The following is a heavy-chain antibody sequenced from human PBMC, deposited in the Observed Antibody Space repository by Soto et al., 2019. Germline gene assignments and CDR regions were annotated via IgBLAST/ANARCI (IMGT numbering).Heavy chain of an antibody. D-gene: IGHD3-22*01. CDR1: GGSVSSGSYY. CDR3: ALSAKWLDNWFDP. CDR2: IYYSGST. V-gene: IGHV4-61*01. Sequence: SETLSLTCTVSGGSVSSGSYYWSWIRQPPGKGLEWIGYIYYSGSTNYNPSLKSRVTISVDTSKNQFSLKLSSVTAADTAVYYCALSAKWLDNWFDPWGQGTLVTVSS. J-gene: IGHJ5*02.